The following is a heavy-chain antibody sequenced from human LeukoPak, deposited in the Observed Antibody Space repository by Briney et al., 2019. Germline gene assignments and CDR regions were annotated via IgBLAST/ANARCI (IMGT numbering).Heavy chain of an antibody. CDR1: GYTVNTYG. Sequence: ASVKVSCKPSGYTVNTYGITWVRQAPGQGLEWMGWISPYNGNTNYAQKFQGRVTLTTDTSTSTAYMELRSLRSDDTAVYYCARDLAYDILTGYYTSPFDYWGQGTLVTVSS. D-gene: IGHD3-9*01. CDR2: ISPYNGNT. J-gene: IGHJ4*02. CDR3: ARDLAYDILTGYYTSPFDY. V-gene: IGHV1-18*01.